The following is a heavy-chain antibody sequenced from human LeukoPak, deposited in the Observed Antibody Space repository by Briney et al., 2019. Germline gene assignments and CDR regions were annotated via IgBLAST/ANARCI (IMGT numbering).Heavy chain of an antibody. D-gene: IGHD3-10*01. Sequence: PSETLSLTCTVSGGSISTYFWSWIRQPAGKGLEWIGRIYDSGTNYNPSLKSRVTMSADTSENQFSLKLSSVTAADTAVYFCAREVIIRGVTHFDYWGQGALVTVSS. V-gene: IGHV4-4*07. CDR2: IYDSGT. J-gene: IGHJ4*02. CDR1: GGSISTYF. CDR3: AREVIIRGVTHFDY.